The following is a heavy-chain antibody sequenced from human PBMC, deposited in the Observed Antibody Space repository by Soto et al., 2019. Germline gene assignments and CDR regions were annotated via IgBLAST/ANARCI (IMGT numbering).Heavy chain of an antibody. J-gene: IGHJ4*02. CDR3: ARVSMVRGVSSSAFDY. Sequence: GGSLRLSCAASGFTFSDYYMSWIRQAPGKGLEWVSYISSSSSYTNYADTVKGRFTISRDNAKNSLYLQMNSLKAEDKAVYYGARVSMVRGVSSSAFDYWGQGTLVTVSS. V-gene: IGHV3-11*06. CDR1: GFTFSDYY. CDR2: ISSSSSYT. D-gene: IGHD3-10*01.